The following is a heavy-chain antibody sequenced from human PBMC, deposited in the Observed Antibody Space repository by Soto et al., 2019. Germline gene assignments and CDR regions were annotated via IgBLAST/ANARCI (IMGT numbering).Heavy chain of an antibody. CDR1: GYTFTVDD. CDR3: ARVLRIRYVDWLLF. V-gene: IGHV1-8*01. Sequence: VKGYRTTAGYTFTVDDVDWGRQANGQGLEWMGWMNPNSGNTGYAQKFQGRVTMTRNTSISTAYMELSSLRSEDTAVYYCARVLRIRYVDWLLFWGQGNLVTVSS. D-gene: IGHD3-9*01. J-gene: IGHJ4*02. CDR2: MNPNSGNT.